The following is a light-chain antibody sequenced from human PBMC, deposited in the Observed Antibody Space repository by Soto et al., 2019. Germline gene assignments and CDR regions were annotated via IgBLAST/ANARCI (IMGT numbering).Light chain of an antibody. CDR3: SSYTSSSTVV. J-gene: IGLJ2*01. V-gene: IGLV2-14*01. CDR2: EVN. Sequence: QSALTQPASVSGSPGQSITISCTGTSNDVGGYNYVSWYQQHPVKAPKLMIYEVNNRPSGVSNRFSGSKSGDTASLTISGLQAEDEADYYCSSYTSSSTVVFGGGTKLTVL. CDR1: SNDVGGYNY.